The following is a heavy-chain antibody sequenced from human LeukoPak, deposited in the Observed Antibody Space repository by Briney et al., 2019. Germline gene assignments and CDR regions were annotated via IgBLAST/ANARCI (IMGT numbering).Heavy chain of an antibody. J-gene: IGHJ6*03. CDR1: GFTFSSYW. V-gene: IGHV3-74*01. D-gene: IGHD5-18*01. Sequence: PGGSLRLSCAASGFTFSSYWMHWVRQAPGKGLVWVSRINTDGSSTSYADSVKGRFTISRDNAKNTLYLQMNSLRAEDTAVYYCARGDRYSYGYSEDYYYYMDVWGKGTTVTVSS. CDR3: ARGDRYSYGYSEDYYYYMDV. CDR2: INTDGSST.